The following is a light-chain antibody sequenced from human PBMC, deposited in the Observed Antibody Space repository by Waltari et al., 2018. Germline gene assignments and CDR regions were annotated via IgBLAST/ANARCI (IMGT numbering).Light chain of an antibody. CDR3: QQYNNWPRT. J-gene: IGKJ1*01. V-gene: IGKV3-15*01. CDR2: GAS. CDR1: QIVSSN. Sequence: EIVMTQSPATLSVSPGERATLSCRASQIVSSNLAWYQQKPGQAPRLLIDGASTRATGIPARFSGSGSGTEFTLTISSLQSEDFAVYYCQQYNNWPRTFGQGTKVEIK.